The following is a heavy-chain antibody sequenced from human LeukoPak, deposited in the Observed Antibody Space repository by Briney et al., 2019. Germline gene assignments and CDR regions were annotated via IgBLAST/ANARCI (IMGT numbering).Heavy chain of an antibody. Sequence: SETLSLTCAVYGGSFSGYYWSWIRQPPGKGLEWIGEINHSGSTYYNPSLKSRVTISVDTSKNEFSLKLSSVTATDTAVYYCARQTLCTGGSCYPPRYMDVWGKGTTVTISS. D-gene: IGHD2-15*01. J-gene: IGHJ6*03. CDR2: INHSGST. CDR3: ARQTLCTGGSCYPPRYMDV. CDR1: GGSFSGYY. V-gene: IGHV4-34*01.